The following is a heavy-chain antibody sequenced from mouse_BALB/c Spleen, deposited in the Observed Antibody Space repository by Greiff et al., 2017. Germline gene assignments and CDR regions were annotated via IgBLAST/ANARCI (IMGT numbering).Heavy chain of an antibody. V-gene: IGHV1-69*02. Sequence: QVQLQQSGAELVRPGASVKLSCKASGYTFTSYWINWVKQRPGQGLEWIGNIYPSDSYTNYNQKFKDKATLTVDKSSSTAYMQLSSPTSEDSAVYCCTGGYNAMDDWGEGTSVTVSS. J-gene: IGHJ4*01. CDR3: TGGYNAMDD. D-gene: IGHD4-1*01. CDR2: IYPSDSYT. CDR1: GYTFTSYW.